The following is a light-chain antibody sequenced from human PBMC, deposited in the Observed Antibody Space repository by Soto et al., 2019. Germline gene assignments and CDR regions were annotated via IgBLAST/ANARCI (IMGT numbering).Light chain of an antibody. CDR3: QQYGSSPLT. V-gene: IGKV3-20*01. Sequence: SLSVGALSLSKRERATLSCRASQSVSSSYLAWYQQKPGQAPKVLIYRASSRATGIPDRFSGSGSGTDFTLTISRLEPEDFAVYYCQQYGSSPLTFGGGTKVDI. CDR2: RAS. J-gene: IGKJ4*01. CDR1: QSVSSSY.